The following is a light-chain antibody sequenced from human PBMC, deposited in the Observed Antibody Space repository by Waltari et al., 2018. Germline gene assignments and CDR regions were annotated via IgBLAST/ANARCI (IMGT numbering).Light chain of an antibody. J-gene: IGKJ1*01. CDR2: KVS. CDR1: QSLVSRDGNTY. V-gene: IGKV2-30*01. CDR3: MQGTHWPWT. Sequence: DVVMTQSPLSLPVTLGQPASISCRSSQSLVSRDGNTYFNWFHQRPGQSPRRLLYKVSNRDYGVPDRCSGSGSGTDFTLRISRVEAEDVGDYYCMQGTHWPWTFGPGTKVEI.